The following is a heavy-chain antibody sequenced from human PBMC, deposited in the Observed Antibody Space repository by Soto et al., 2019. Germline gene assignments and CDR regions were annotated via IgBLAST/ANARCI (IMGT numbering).Heavy chain of an antibody. J-gene: IGHJ4*02. V-gene: IGHV1-3*05. D-gene: IGHD6-19*01. Sequence: QVQLVQSGAEEKKPGASVKVSCKASGYTFTAYAMHWVRQAPGQRREWMGWINAGNGNTKYSQKFQGRDTITRDTSASTAYMELSSLRSEDTAVYYCARAVAVPADFDYWGKGTLVTVSS. CDR2: INAGNGNT. CDR1: GYTFTAYA. CDR3: ARAVAVPADFDY.